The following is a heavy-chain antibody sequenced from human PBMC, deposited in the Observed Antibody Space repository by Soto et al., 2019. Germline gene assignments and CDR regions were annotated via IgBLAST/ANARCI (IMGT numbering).Heavy chain of an antibody. J-gene: IGHJ4*02. CDR1: GYTFTGYY. D-gene: IGHD2-15*01. Sequence: QVQLVQSGAEVKKPGASVKVSCKASGYTFTGYYMHWVRQAPGQGLEWMGWINPNSGGTNYAQKCQGWVTMTRDTSISTAYMEVSRLRSDDTAVYYCARDRGCSGGSCRIFDYWGQGTLVTVSS. V-gene: IGHV1-2*04. CDR2: INPNSGGT. CDR3: ARDRGCSGGSCRIFDY.